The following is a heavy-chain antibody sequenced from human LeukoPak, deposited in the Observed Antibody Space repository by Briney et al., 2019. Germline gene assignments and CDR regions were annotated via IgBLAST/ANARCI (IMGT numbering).Heavy chain of an antibody. CDR1: GYTFTSYY. D-gene: IGHD3-10*01. Sequence: ASVKVSCKASGYTFTSYYMHWVRQAPGQGLEWMGLINPSGGSTSYAQKFQGRVTMTRDTSTSTVYMELSSLRSEDTAVYYCARDWITMVREYSYYNYYGMDVWGQGTTVTVSS. CDR3: ARDWITMVREYSYYNYYGMDV. CDR2: INPSGGST. J-gene: IGHJ6*02. V-gene: IGHV1-46*01.